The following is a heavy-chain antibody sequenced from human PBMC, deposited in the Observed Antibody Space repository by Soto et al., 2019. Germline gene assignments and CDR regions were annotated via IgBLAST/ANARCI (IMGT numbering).Heavy chain of an antibody. CDR2: ITGGSDYL. CDR3: ATDPGRDDY. Sequence: GGSLRLSCAASGFTFSSHTMNWVRRTPGKGLEWVSSITGGSDYLYYADSVKGRFTISRDNAKNSLYLQMNSLSPGDTAVYYCATDPGRDDYWGQGTLVTVSS. D-gene: IGHD2-15*01. V-gene: IGHV3-21*01. CDR1: GFTFSSHT. J-gene: IGHJ4*02.